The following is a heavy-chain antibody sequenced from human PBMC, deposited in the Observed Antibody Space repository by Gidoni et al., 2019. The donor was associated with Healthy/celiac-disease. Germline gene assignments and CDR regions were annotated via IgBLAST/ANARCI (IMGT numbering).Heavy chain of an antibody. D-gene: IGHD3-10*01. CDR3: AKGKGYYGSGRSIFDY. V-gene: IGHV3-23*01. CDR2: ISGSGGST. Sequence: EVQLLESGGGLVQPGGSLRLSCAASGFTFSSYAMSWVRQAPGKGLEGVSAISGSGGSTYYADSVKGRFTISRDNSKNTLYLQMNSLRAEDTAVYYCAKGKGYYGSGRSIFDYWGQGTLVTVSS. CDR1: GFTFSSYA. J-gene: IGHJ4*02.